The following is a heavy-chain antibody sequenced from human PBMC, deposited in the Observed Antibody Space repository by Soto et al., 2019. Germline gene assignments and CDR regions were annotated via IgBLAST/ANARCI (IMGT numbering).Heavy chain of an antibody. CDR1: GFSLTTSGVG. D-gene: IGHD3-10*01. V-gene: IGHV2-5*02. CDR2: LYWDDDK. Sequence: QITLKESGPTLVKPTQTLTLTCTFSGFSLTTSGVGVGWIRQPPGKALEWLALLYWDDDKRYSPSLKSRLTITMDTTNSQVVLTMTNTDPVDTGKYLCAHSSGRSGDYWGQGTLVTVSS. CDR3: AHSSGRSGDY. J-gene: IGHJ4*02.